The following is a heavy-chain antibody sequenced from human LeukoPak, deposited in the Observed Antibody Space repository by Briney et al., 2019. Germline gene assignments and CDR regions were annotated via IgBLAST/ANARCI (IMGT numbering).Heavy chain of an antibody. CDR3: ARIRYYGSGSYYPDY. CDR1: GGSISSYY. Sequence: SGTLSLTCTVSGGSISSYYWSWIRQPPGKGLEWIGYIYYSGSTNYNPSLKSRVTISVDTSKNQFSLKLSSVTAADTAVYYCARIRYYGSGSYYPDYWGQGTLVTVSS. D-gene: IGHD3-10*01. CDR2: IYYSGST. V-gene: IGHV4-59*01. J-gene: IGHJ4*02.